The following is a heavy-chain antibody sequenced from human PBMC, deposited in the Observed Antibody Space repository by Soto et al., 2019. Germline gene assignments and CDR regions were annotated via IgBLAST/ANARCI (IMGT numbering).Heavy chain of an antibody. CDR1: GFSLSTSVVA. D-gene: IGHD3-3*01. CDR3: ARIFDFWSGYYFSY. Sequence: GPTLVNPTQTLTLTCTFSGFSLSTSVVAVGWIRQAPRKAPEWLAFIFWGDDKRYSPSLENRLTITKDTSKNQVVLTMTNMDPADTATYYCARIFDFWSGYYFSYWGRGTLVTVSS. V-gene: IGHV2-5*02. J-gene: IGHJ4*02. CDR2: IFWGDDK.